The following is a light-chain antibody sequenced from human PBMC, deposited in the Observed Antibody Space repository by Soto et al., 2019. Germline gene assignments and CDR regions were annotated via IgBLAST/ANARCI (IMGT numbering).Light chain of an antibody. J-gene: IGKJ1*01. Sequence: AIQLTQSPSSLSASVGDRFTSSCLASQGIGNDLAWYQQTPGKATMLMIFAASNLQSGVPSRFSGSGSGKHFPITLSRLQPEDFATYYCLQLYTFSWTFGQGTKVDIK. CDR2: AAS. V-gene: IGKV1-6*01. CDR1: QGIGND. CDR3: LQLYTFSWT.